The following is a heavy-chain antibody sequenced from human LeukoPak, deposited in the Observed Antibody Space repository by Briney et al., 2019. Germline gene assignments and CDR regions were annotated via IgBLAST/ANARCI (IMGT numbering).Heavy chain of an antibody. V-gene: IGHV4-34*01. Sequence: SETLSLTCAVYGGSFSGYYWSWIRQPPGKGLEWIGEINHSGSTNYNPSLKSRVTISVDTSKNQFSLKLSSVTAADTAVYYCARDFSSSSTVYYYYYMDVWGKGTTVTVSS. J-gene: IGHJ6*03. CDR2: INHSGST. CDR1: GGSFSGYY. CDR3: ARDFSSSSTVYYYYYMDV. D-gene: IGHD6-6*01.